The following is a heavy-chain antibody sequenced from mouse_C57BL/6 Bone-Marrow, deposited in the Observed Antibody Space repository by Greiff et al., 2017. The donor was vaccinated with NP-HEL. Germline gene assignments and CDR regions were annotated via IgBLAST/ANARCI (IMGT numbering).Heavy chain of an antibody. D-gene: IGHD3-2*02. CDR2: ISSGGDYI. Sequence: EVKLVESGEGLVKPGGSLKLSCAASGFTFSSYAMSWVRQTPEKRLEWVAYISSGGDYIYYADTVKGRFTISRDNARNTLYLQMSSLKSEDTAMYYCTRPRQLRPYYAMDYRGQGTSVTVSS. CDR3: TRPRQLRPYYAMDY. V-gene: IGHV5-9-1*02. CDR1: GFTFSSYA. J-gene: IGHJ4*01.